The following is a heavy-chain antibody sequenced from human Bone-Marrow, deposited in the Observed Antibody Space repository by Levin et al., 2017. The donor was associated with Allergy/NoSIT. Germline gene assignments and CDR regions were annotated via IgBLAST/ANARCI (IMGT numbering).Heavy chain of an antibody. V-gene: IGHV4-34*01. D-gene: IGHD3-22*01. CDR2: INHSGST. CDR1: GGSFSGYY. Sequence: ESLKISCAVYGGSFSGYYWSWIRQPPGKGLEWIGEINHSGSTNYNPSLKSRVTISVDTSKNQFSLKLSSVTAADTAVYYCARDQEHDSSGYYWFDPWGQGTLVTVSS. J-gene: IGHJ5*02. CDR3: ARDQEHDSSGYYWFDP.